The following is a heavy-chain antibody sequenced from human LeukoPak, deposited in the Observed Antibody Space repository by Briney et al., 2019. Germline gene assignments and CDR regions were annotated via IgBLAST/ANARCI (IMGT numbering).Heavy chain of an antibody. CDR1: GFTFDDYA. J-gene: IGHJ4*02. Sequence: GGSLRLSCAASGFTFDDYAMSWVRQAPGKGLEWVSAISGSGGSTYYADSVKGRFTISRDNSQNTLYLQMNSLRAEDTAVYYCAKDLSSGWSIGGRFDYWGQGTLVTVSS. CDR3: AKDLSSGWSIGGRFDY. D-gene: IGHD6-19*01. V-gene: IGHV3-23*01. CDR2: ISGSGGST.